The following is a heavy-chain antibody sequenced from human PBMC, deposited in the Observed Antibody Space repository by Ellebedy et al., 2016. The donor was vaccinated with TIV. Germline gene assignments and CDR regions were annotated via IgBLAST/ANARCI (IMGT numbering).Heavy chain of an antibody. CDR1: GFSFNKYW. Sequence: GESLKISXAASGFSFNKYWMHWVRQAPGQGLVWVSRVNKDGSLTEYADSVKGRFTISRDNAKNTLYLQMNSLRAEDTAVYYCARDGDRIAAAGFDYWGQGTLVTVSS. CDR2: VNKDGSLT. J-gene: IGHJ4*02. D-gene: IGHD6-13*01. CDR3: ARDGDRIAAAGFDY. V-gene: IGHV3-74*03.